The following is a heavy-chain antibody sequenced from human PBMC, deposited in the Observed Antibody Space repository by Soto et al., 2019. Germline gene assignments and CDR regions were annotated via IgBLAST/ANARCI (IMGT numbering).Heavy chain of an antibody. J-gene: IGHJ4*02. CDR2: ISSSSSYI. CDR1: GFTFSSYS. CDR3: ARDIMRSPYSSSWDLFDY. V-gene: IGHV3-21*01. Sequence: EVQLVESGGGLVKPGGSLRLSCAASGFTFSSYSMNWVRQAPGKGLEWVSSISSSSSYIYYADSVKGRFTISRDNAKNSLYLQMNSLRDEDTAVYYWARDIMRSPYSSSWDLFDYWGQGTLVTVSS. D-gene: IGHD6-13*01.